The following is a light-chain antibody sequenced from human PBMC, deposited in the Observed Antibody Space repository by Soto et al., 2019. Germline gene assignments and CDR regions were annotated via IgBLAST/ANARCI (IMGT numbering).Light chain of an antibody. CDR2: AAY. CDR3: QQLNSYL. Sequence: IPLTQSPSSLSASVGDRVTITCRASQGISSYLAWYQQKPGKAPKLLIYAAYTLQSGVPSRFSGSGSGTDFTLTISSLQPEDFATYYCQQLNSYLFGPGTKVDIK. J-gene: IGKJ3*01. CDR1: QGISSY. V-gene: IGKV1-9*01.